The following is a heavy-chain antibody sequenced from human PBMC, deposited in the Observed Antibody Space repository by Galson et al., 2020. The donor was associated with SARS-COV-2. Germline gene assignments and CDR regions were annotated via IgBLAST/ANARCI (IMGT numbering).Heavy chain of an antibody. CDR2: TYYRSKWNN. D-gene: IGHD1-1*01. CDR3: ARDPSVWTFCDC. V-gene: IGHV6-1*01. J-gene: IGHJ4*02. Sequence: SQTLSLTCAISGDNVSSDRAAWNWIRQSPSRGLEWLGRTYYRSKWNNEYAVSMRGRLIINPDTSENQFSLQLDSVTPEDTAVDYCARDPSVWTFCDCWGQGTLVTVSS. CDR1: GDNVSSDRAA.